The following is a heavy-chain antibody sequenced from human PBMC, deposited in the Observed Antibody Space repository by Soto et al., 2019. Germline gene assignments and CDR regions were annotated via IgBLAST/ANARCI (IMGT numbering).Heavy chain of an antibody. CDR3: AKGAVAGTPTSYYYYGMDV. V-gene: IGHV1-69*12. Sequence: QVQLLQSGAEVKKPGSSVRVSCEASGGTFRTYAFSWVRQAPGQGLEWMGEIIPIFGTVNYAQKFQGRVTLTADGSTTTVYMDLRSLRSEDPAVYYCAKGAVAGTPTSYYYYGMDVWGQGTTVTVSS. D-gene: IGHD6-19*01. CDR1: GGTFRTYA. CDR2: IIPIFGTV. J-gene: IGHJ6*02.